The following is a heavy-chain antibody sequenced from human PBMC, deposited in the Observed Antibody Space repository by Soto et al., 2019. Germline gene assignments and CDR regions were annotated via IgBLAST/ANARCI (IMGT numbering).Heavy chain of an antibody. CDR1: GGSISSYY. J-gene: IGHJ6*02. D-gene: IGHD5-12*01. Sequence: PSETLSLTCTVSGGSISSYYWSWIRQPPGKGLEWIGYIYYSGSTNYNPSLKSRVTISVDTSKNQFSLKLSSVTAVDTAVYYCARGYKHGMDVWGQGITVTVSS. CDR2: IYYSGST. CDR3: ARGYKHGMDV. V-gene: IGHV4-59*01.